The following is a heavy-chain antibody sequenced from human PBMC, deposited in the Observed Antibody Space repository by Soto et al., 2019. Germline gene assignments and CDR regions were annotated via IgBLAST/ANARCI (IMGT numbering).Heavy chain of an antibody. Sequence: QVQLQESGPGLVKPSQTLSLTCSVSGGSVSGGGYYWSRIRPLPGKGLEGIGYIYHSGYAFYNPSLQSRVTILLDTSTSQFSLKLPSVIAADAAMDYCAGSATRSMFDYWGQGTLVTVSS. CDR2: IYHSGYA. CDR1: GGSVSGGGYY. D-gene: IGHD1-26*01. CDR3: AGSATRSMFDY. J-gene: IGHJ4*02. V-gene: IGHV4-31*03.